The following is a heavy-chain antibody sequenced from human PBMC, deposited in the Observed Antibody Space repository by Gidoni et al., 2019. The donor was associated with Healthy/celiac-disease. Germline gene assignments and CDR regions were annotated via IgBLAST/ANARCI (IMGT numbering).Heavy chain of an antibody. CDR3: ANGGLWDPPGSY. CDR2: ISGSGGST. Sequence: EVQLLESGGGLVQPGGSLRPSCAASGFTFSSYAMSWVRQAPGKGREWVSAISGSGGSTYYADYVKGRFTISRDNSKNTLYLQMNSLRAEDTAVYYCANGGLWDPPGSYWCQGTLVTVSS. J-gene: IGHJ4*02. CDR1: GFTFSSYA. D-gene: IGHD3-10*01. V-gene: IGHV3-23*01.